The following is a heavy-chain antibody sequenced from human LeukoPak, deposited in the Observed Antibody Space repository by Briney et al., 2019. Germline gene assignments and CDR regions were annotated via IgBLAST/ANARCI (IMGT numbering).Heavy chain of an antibody. Sequence: PGGSLRLSCAASGFTFSSYAMSWVRQAPGKGLEWVSAISGSGGSTYYADSVKGRFTISRDNSKNTLYLQMNSLRAEDTAVDYCASLWFGELFHFDQWGQGTMVTVSS. CDR2: ISGSGGST. J-gene: IGHJ4*02. V-gene: IGHV3-23*01. CDR3: ASLWFGELFHFDQ. D-gene: IGHD3-10*01. CDR1: GFTFSSYA.